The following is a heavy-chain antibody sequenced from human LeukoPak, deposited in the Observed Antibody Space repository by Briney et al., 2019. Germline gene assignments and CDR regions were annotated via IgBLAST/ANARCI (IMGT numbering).Heavy chain of an antibody. V-gene: IGHV3-23*01. CDR3: ARTYSRESGYDFVFHY. CDR2: IGGSGGST. Sequence: PGGSLRLSCAASGFTFSIYAMNWVRQAPGKGLEWISTIGGSGGSTYYADSVKGRFTISRDNSRNTVYLQMNSLRVEDTAVYYCARTYSRESGYDFVFHYWGQGTRVTVSS. J-gene: IGHJ4*02. D-gene: IGHD5-12*01. CDR1: GFTFSIYA.